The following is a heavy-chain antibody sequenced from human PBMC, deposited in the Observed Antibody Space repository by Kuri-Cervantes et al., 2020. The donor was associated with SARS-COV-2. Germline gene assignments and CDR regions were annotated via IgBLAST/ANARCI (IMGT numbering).Heavy chain of an antibody. CDR3: ARPHCSSTSCYKGSIGWFDP. V-gene: IGHV4-4*07. Sequence: SETLSLTCTVSGGSISSYYWSWIRQPAGKGLEWIGRIYTSGSTNYNPSLKSRVTMSVDTSKNQFSLKLSSVTAADTAVYYCARPHCSSTSCYKGSIGWFDPWGQGTLVTVSS. CDR2: IYTSGST. J-gene: IGHJ5*02. D-gene: IGHD2-2*01. CDR1: GGSISSYY.